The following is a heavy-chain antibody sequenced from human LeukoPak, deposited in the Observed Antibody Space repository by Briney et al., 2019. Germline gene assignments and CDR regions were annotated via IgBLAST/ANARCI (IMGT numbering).Heavy chain of an antibody. Sequence: PGGSPRLSCAASGFTFSSYAMSWVCQAPGKGLEWVSAISGSGGSTYYADSVKGRFTISRDNSKNTLYLQMNSLRAEDTAVYYCAKDRSGTMIVVVTLDYWGQGTLVTVSS. D-gene: IGHD3-22*01. V-gene: IGHV3-23*01. J-gene: IGHJ4*02. CDR3: AKDRSGTMIVVVTLDY. CDR2: ISGSGGST. CDR1: GFTFSSYA.